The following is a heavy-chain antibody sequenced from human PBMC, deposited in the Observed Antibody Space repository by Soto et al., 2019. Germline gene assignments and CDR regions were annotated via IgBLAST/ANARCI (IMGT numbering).Heavy chain of an antibody. CDR3: ARGIAAAGTSRFDY. J-gene: IGHJ4*02. D-gene: IGHD6-13*01. V-gene: IGHV4-34*01. CDR2: INHSGST. CDR1: GGSFSGYY. Sequence: QVQLQQWGAGLLKPSETLSLTCAVYGGSFSGYYWSWIRQPPGKGLEWIGEINHSGSTNYNPSLTRRVTISVDTSKNKFSPKLSPGTAADTAVYYWARGIAAAGTSRFDYWGQGTLVTVSS.